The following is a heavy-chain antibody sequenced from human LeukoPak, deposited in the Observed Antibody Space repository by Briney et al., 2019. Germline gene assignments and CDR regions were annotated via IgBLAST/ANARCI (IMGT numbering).Heavy chain of an antibody. CDR1: GFSFSNFG. CDR3: ATQDGYDNSGHYGY. D-gene: IGHD3-22*01. Sequence: TGGSLRLSCAASGFSFSNFGMHWVRQAPGKGLEGVAVISYDGSNKYFADSVKGRFTISRDNSKNTLYLQMNSLRAEDTAVYYCATQDGYDNSGHYGYWGQGTLVTVSS. J-gene: IGHJ4*02. V-gene: IGHV3-30*03. CDR2: ISYDGSNK.